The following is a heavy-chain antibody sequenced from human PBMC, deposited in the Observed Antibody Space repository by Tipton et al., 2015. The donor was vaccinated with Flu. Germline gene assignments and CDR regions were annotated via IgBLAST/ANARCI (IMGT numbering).Heavy chain of an antibody. J-gene: IGHJ5*01. CDR3: ARRDYSNYVSEPKNWFDS. CDR2: VYYSGST. Sequence: TLSLTCRVSGGSVRSSTYYWSWIRQPAGKGLEWIGNVYYSGSTSYDPSFKSRVTILVDTSKNHFSLRLTSVTAADTAVYYCARRDYSNYVSEPKNWFDSWGQGTLVTVSS. CDR1: GGSVRSSTYY. D-gene: IGHD4-11*01. V-gene: IGHV4-61*10.